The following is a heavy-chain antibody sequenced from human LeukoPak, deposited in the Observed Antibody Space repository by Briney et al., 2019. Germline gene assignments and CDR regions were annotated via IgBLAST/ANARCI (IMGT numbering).Heavy chain of an antibody. CDR1: GYTFSSYD. CDR2: ITPSGGT. CDR3: ARDRYGDGFAHFDC. J-gene: IGHJ4*02. V-gene: IGHV1-2*02. D-gene: IGHD5-24*01. Sequence: ASVKVSCKASGYTFSSYDINWVRQAPGQGLEWMGWITPSGGTNYPQKFQGRVAITRDTSITTAYMDLSRLTSDDTAVYYCARDRYGDGFAHFDCWGQGALVTVSS.